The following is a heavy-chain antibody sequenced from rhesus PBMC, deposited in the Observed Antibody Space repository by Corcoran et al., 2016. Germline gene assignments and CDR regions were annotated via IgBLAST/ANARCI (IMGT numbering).Heavy chain of an antibody. V-gene: IGHV4-122*02. CDR2: INYRGGT. CDR3: AGQEWLLSLEYNRFDV. J-gene: IGHJ5-1*01. CDR1: GVSISSGYYY. D-gene: IGHD3-22*01. Sequence: QVQLQESGPGLVKPSETLSLTCAVSGVSISSGYYYWSWIRQPPGKGLEWVGYINYRGGTCYNPSLKSRVTSSRDTSKNQFSLKLSSVTAADTAVYYCAGQEWLLSLEYNRFDVWGSGVLVTVSS.